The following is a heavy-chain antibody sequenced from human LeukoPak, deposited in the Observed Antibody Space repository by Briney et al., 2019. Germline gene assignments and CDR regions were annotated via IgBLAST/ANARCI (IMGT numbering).Heavy chain of an antibody. D-gene: IGHD6-19*01. CDR1: GGSISSSNW. CDR2: IYHSGST. V-gene: IGHV4-4*02. Sequence: SETLSLTCAVSGGSISSSNWWSWVRQPPGKGLEWIGEIYHSGSTNYNPSLKSRVTISVDKSKNQFSLKLSSVTAADTAVYYCAKSSSGWYLSYYFDYWGQGTLVTVSS. J-gene: IGHJ4*02. CDR3: AKSSSGWYLSYYFDY.